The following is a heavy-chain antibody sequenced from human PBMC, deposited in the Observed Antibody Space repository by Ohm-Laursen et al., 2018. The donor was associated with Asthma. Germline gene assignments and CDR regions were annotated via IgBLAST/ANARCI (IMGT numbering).Heavy chain of an antibody. CDR2: GGSYYDGGLK. CDR1: GFTFRSYA. D-gene: IGHD3-3*01. V-gene: IGHV3-30-3*01. Sequence: SLRLSCAASGFTFRSYAMHWVRQAPGKGLEWVAVGGSYYDGGLKYYADSVNGRFTVSRDDSKNTLYLQMDSLGPDDTAVYYCARDVMEWYLPAFDFWGQGTLVTVSS. CDR3: ARDVMEWYLPAFDF. J-gene: IGHJ4*02.